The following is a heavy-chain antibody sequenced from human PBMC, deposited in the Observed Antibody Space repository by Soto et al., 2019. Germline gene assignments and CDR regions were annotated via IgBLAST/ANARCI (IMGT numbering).Heavy chain of an antibody. CDR1: GGSISSSSYY. V-gene: IGHV4-39*01. CDR3: ARRPPSIAVAWWYFDL. D-gene: IGHD6-19*01. J-gene: IGHJ2*01. CDR2: IYYSGST. Sequence: QLQLQESGPGLVKPSETLSLTCTVSGGSISSSSYYWGWIRQPPGQGLEWIGSIYYSGSTYYNPSLESRVTISVDTSKNQFSLKLSSVTAADTAVYYCARRPPSIAVAWWYFDLWGRGTLVTVSS.